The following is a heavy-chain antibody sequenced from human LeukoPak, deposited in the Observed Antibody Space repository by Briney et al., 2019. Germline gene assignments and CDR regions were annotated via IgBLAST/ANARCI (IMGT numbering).Heavy chain of an antibody. CDR3: ARDGRATAMGYYYYYGMDV. CDR2: ISSSSSYI. Sequence: GGSLRLSCAASVFTLCSYSMNWVRQAPGKGLEWVSSISSSSSYIYYADSVKGRFTTSRDNAKNSLYLQMNNLRAEDTAVYYCARDGRATAMGYYYYYGMDVWGQGTTVTVSS. D-gene: IGHD5-18*01. CDR1: VFTLCSYS. J-gene: IGHJ6*02. V-gene: IGHV3-21*01.